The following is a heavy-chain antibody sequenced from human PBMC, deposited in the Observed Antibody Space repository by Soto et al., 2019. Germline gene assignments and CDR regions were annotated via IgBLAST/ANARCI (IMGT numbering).Heavy chain of an antibody. V-gene: IGHV1-69*05. Sequence: QVQLVQSGAEVKKPGSSVKVSCKASGGTFSNYAISWVRQAPGQGLEWMGGITPFFGTANYAQKFQGRVTITXXEXRXRAYMELSRLGSEDTAVYYCAQTLGSAVAGPGRFDLWGRGTLVTVSS. J-gene: IGHJ2*01. CDR2: ITPFFGTA. CDR3: AQTLGSAVAGPGRFDL. CDR1: GGTFSNYA. D-gene: IGHD6-19*01.